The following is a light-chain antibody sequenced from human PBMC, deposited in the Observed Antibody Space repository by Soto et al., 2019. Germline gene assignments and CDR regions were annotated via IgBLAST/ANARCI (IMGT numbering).Light chain of an antibody. CDR2: WAS. J-gene: IGKJ1*01. Sequence: DIVMTQSLDSLAVSLGERATINCKSSQSVLYSSNNKNYLAWYQQKAGQPPKLLIYWASARESGVPDRFSGSGSGTDFTLTISSLQAEDVAVYSCQQYYSTPWTFGQGTKLEIK. CDR3: QQYYSTPWT. V-gene: IGKV4-1*01. CDR1: QSVLYSSNNKNY.